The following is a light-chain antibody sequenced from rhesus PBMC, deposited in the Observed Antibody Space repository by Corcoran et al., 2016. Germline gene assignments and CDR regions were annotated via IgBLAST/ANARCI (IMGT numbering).Light chain of an antibody. V-gene: IGKV1-25*01. CDR3: QQYNSLPYS. Sequence: DIQMTQSPSSVSASVGDRVTITCRASQGISSYLALYQQKQGKAPKLLIYYATPLQSGVPSRFSGSGSGKEFTLTISSLQPEDFATYYCQQYNSLPYSFGQGTKVEIK. J-gene: IGKJ2*01. CDR2: YAT. CDR1: QGISSY.